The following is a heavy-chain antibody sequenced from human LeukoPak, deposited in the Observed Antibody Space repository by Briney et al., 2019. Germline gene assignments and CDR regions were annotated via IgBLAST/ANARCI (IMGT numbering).Heavy chain of an antibody. D-gene: IGHD4-11*01. J-gene: IGHJ4*02. V-gene: IGHV3-23*01. Sequence: GGSLRLSCAASGFTFTNFAMNWVRQAPGKGLEWVSAISGRAGSTYYAGSVKGRFTISRDNSKDTVYLQMNSLRAEDTAIYYCARPTTVTTEAFGYWGQGTLVTASS. CDR2: ISGRAGST. CDR1: GFTFTNFA. CDR3: ARPTTVTTEAFGY.